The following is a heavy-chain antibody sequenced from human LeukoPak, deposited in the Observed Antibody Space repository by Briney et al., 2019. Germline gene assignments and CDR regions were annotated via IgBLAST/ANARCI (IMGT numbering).Heavy chain of an antibody. Sequence: PSETLSLTCTVFGDSISRINFYWGWIRQPPGKGLEWIGSIYYSGTTNYNPSLKSRVTISVDTSKKQFSLKLRSVTAADTAVYYCAKIPRYDFWSWGQGTLVTVSS. CDR1: GDSISRINFY. V-gene: IGHV4-39*01. CDR3: AKIPRYDFWS. D-gene: IGHD3/OR15-3a*01. CDR2: IYYSGTT. J-gene: IGHJ4*02.